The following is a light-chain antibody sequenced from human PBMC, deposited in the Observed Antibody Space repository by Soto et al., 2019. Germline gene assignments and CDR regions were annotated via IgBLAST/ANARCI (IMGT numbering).Light chain of an antibody. J-gene: IGLJ1*01. CDR1: SSAVSGYKY. CDR2: GVS. V-gene: IGLV2-8*01. CDR3: SSYACSNNFV. Sequence: QSVPSPLPSASGSPGQSVSISCTRTSSAVSGYKYVSWYQQHPGKSTKLMISGVSTRSSGVPDRFSGSKSGNTASLTVSGLQAEDEADYYCSSYACSNNFVYGSGTKATVL.